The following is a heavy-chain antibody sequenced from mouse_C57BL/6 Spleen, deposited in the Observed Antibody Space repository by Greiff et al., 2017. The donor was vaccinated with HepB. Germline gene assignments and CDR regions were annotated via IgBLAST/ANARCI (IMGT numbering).Heavy chain of an antibody. Sequence: DVQLQESGPGLVKPSQSLSLTCSVTGYSITSGYYWNWIRQFPGNKLEWMGYISYDGSNNYNPSLKNRISITRDTSKNQFFLKLNSVTTEDTATYYCARRNPHYYGSSPFDYWGQGTTLTVSS. V-gene: IGHV3-6*01. CDR2: ISYDGSN. CDR1: GYSITSGYY. CDR3: ARRNPHYYGSSPFDY. D-gene: IGHD1-1*01. J-gene: IGHJ2*01.